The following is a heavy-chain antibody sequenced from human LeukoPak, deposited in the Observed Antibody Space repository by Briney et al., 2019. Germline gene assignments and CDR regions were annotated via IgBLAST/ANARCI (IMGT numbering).Heavy chain of an antibody. D-gene: IGHD3-9*01. Sequence: SETLSLTCTVSGGSISSGDYYWSWIRQPPGKGLEWIGYIYYSGSTYYNPSLKSRVTISVDTSKNQFSLKLSSVTAADTAVYYCARGELRYFDWLLYPSLGYWGQGTLVTVSS. CDR1: GGSISSGDYY. CDR3: ARGELRYFDWLLYPSLGY. J-gene: IGHJ4*02. CDR2: IYYSGST. V-gene: IGHV4-30-4*08.